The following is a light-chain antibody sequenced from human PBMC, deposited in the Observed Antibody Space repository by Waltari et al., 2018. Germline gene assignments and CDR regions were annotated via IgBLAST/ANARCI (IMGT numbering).Light chain of an antibody. CDR1: SIVGRVSDY. Sequence: LTPPAPVSGHPRQSMPIHSTCPSIVGRVSDYVSWYQQHPGKAPKLILHDVSNRPLEVSHRFAGSKSGNTASLTISGRQADDEAEYYCGSYTGGTALAFGNGTKVTVL. CDR2: DVS. CDR3: GSYTGGTALA. V-gene: IGLV2-14*03. J-gene: IGLJ1*01.